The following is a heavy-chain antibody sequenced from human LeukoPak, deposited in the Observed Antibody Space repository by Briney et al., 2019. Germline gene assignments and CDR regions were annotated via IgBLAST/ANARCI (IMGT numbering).Heavy chain of an antibody. CDR2: ISAYNGNT. Sequence: GASVKVSCKASGYTFTIYGISWVRQAPGQGLEWMGWISAYNGNTNYAQKLQGRVTMTTDTSTSTAYMELRSLRSDDTAVYYCARGRRIAARLSGWFDPWGQGTLVTVSS. D-gene: IGHD6-6*01. CDR1: GYTFTIYG. J-gene: IGHJ5*02. CDR3: ARGRRIAARLSGWFDP. V-gene: IGHV1-18*01.